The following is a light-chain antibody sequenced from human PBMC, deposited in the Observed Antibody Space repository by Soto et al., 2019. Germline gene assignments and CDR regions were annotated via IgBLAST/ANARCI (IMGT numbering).Light chain of an antibody. CDR2: DAS. CDR3: QHYNSVPVT. Sequence: DIQMTQSPSSLSASVGDRVTITCRASQGISNYLAWYQQKPGKVPKLLIYDASTLQSGVPSRFSGSGSGTDFTLAISSLQPEDVASYYCQHYNSVPVTFGQGTRLEIK. CDR1: QGISNY. J-gene: IGKJ5*01. V-gene: IGKV1-27*01.